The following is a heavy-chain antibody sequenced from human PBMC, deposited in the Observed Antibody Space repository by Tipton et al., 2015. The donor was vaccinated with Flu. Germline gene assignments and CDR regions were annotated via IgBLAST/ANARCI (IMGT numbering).Heavy chain of an antibody. V-gene: IGHV3-53*01. CDR2: IYRDDRT. J-gene: IGHJ4*02. Sequence: SLRLSCAASGVSVGSNYMTWVRQAPGKGLEWVSVIYRDDRTFYADSVRGRFTISRDNSRNTLYLQMNSLTAEDTAVYYCAMRSDWPLKGIDYWGQGTLVTVSS. CDR1: GVSVGSNY. CDR3: AMRSDWPLKGIDY. D-gene: IGHD6-19*01.